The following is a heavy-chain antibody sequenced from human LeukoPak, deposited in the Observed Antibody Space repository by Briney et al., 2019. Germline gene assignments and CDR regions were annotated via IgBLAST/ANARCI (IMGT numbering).Heavy chain of an antibody. D-gene: IGHD2-15*01. Sequence: PSGTLSLTCAVSGGSISSYYWSWIRQPPGKGLEWIWYIYYSGSTNYNPSLKSRVTISVDTSKNQFSLKLSSVTAADTAVYYCASAPILGYCSGGSCYPGGYFDYWGQGTLVTVSS. CDR1: GGSISSYY. V-gene: IGHV4-59*01. CDR2: IYYSGST. CDR3: ASAPILGYCSGGSCYPGGYFDY. J-gene: IGHJ4*02.